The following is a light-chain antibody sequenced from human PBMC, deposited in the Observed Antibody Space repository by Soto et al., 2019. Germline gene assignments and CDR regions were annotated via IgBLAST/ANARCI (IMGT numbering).Light chain of an antibody. J-gene: IGLJ3*02. CDR1: SSDVGYNY. CDR2: EDS. CDR3: GSYTIDSSWV. Sequence: QSALTQPASVSGSPGQSITISCTGTSSDVGYNYVSWYQLHPGKAPKLIIYEDSNRPSGVSNRFSGSKSGNTASLTISGLQAEDEADYYCGSYTIDSSWVFGGGTKVTVL. V-gene: IGLV2-14*01.